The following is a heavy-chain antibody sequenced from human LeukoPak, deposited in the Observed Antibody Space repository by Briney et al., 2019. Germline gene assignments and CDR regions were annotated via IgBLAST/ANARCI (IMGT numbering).Heavy chain of an antibody. CDR3: ARDQEVRGGSIDP. V-gene: IGHV4-31*03. CDR1: GGSISSGGYY. Sequence: PSQTLSLTCTVSGGSISSGGYYWSWIRQHPGKGQEWIGYIYYSGSTYYNPSLKSRVTISVDTSKNQFSLKLSSVTAADTAVYYCARDQEVRGGSIDPWGQGTLVTVSS. J-gene: IGHJ5*02. D-gene: IGHD3-10*01. CDR2: IYYSGST.